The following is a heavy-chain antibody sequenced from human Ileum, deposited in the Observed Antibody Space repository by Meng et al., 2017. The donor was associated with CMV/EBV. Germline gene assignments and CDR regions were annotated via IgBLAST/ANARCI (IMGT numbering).Heavy chain of an antibody. CDR3: ARVDSINGMEV. Sequence: SETLSLTCTVSGGSLSGYYWSWIRQSPEKGLEWMGEINQSGDTNYKPALRSRVTISVDKYKNQFYLKLTSVTAADTGVFYCARVDSINGMEVWGQGTTVTVSS. CDR1: GGSLSGYY. V-gene: IGHV4-34*01. J-gene: IGHJ6*02. D-gene: IGHD3-22*01. CDR2: INQSGDT.